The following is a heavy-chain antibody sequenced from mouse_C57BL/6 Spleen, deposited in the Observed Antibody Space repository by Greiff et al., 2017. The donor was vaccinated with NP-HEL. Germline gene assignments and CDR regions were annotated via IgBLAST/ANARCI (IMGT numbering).Heavy chain of an antibody. D-gene: IGHD4-1*01. V-gene: IGHV5-9*01. CDR1: GFTFSSYT. Sequence: EVQGVESGGGLVKPGGSLKLSCAASGFTFSSYTMSWVRQTPEKRLEWVATISGGGGNTYYPDSVKGRFTISRDNAKNTLYLQMSSLRSEDTALDYCARRVAGTGYFDYWGQGTTLTVSS. CDR2: ISGGGGNT. CDR3: ARRVAGTGYFDY. J-gene: IGHJ2*01.